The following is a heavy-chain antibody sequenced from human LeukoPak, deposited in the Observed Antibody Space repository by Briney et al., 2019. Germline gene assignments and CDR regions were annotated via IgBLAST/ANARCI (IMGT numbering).Heavy chain of an antibody. J-gene: IGHJ1*01. CDR3: AREDGFCSGGSCYQH. Sequence: PGGSLRLSCAASGFTFDDYGMSWVRQAPGRGLEWVSFINCGGVSTDYADSVKGRITISRDNAKNSLYLQMSSLRVEDTALYYCAREDGFCSGGSCYQHWGQGTLVTVSS. V-gene: IGHV3-20*04. CDR2: INCGGVST. D-gene: IGHD2-15*01. CDR1: GFTFDDYG.